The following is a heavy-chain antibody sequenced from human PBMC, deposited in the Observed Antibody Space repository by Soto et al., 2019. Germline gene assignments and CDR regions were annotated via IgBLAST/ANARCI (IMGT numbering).Heavy chain of an antibody. V-gene: IGHV3-21*06. CDR1: GFTFRSYS. J-gene: IGHJ3*01. D-gene: IGHD2-2*02. Sequence: EVQLLESGGGLVKPGGSLRLSCVDSGFTFRSYSMNWVRQAPGKGLEWVASISSTSSVIWYADSLKGRFTISRDNAKNSLFLQMDSLRADDTAVYYCLRGGRGYTRDDVLDAWGHGTMVTVSS. CDR2: ISSTSSVI. CDR3: LRGGRGYTRDDVLDA.